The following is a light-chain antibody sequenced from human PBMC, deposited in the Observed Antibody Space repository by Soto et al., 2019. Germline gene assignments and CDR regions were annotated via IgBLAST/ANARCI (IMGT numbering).Light chain of an antibody. V-gene: IGKV3-20*01. J-gene: IGKJ1*01. CDR3: QQYGSSPGT. CDR1: QSVSSN. Sequence: EIVMTQSPATLSVSPGERATLSCRASQSVSSNLAWYQQKPGQAPRLLIYGASSRATGIPDRFSGSGSGTDFTLTISRLDPEDFAVYFCQQYGSSPGTFGQGTKVDIK. CDR2: GAS.